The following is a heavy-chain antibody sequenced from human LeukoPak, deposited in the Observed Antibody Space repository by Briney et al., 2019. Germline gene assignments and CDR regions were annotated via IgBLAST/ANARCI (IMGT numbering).Heavy chain of an antibody. Sequence: SETLPLTCTVSGCSVFSYYWNWMRQPPGKGLEGIGYVYAGGITNYNPSLRSRGTLSVDTSRSQISLTLTSVTAAPTAMYFCARRAYYDTSGYHPVSGYFDLWGRGTLVTVSS. J-gene: IGHJ2*01. D-gene: IGHD3-22*01. CDR3: ARRAYYDTSGYHPVSGYFDL. V-gene: IGHV4-4*08. CDR2: VYAGGIT. CDR1: GCSVFSYY.